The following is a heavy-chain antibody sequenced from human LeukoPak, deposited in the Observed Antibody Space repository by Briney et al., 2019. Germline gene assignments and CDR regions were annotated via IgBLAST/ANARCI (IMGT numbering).Heavy chain of an antibody. V-gene: IGHV3-30*02. CDR1: GFSFSSYG. Sequence: GGSLRLSCAGSGFSFSSYGMHWVRQAPGKGLEWMAFIRSDGSNKYYADSVKGRFTISRDNSKNTLYLQMNSLRAEDTAVYYCARGGKIALAGTRSPQYFQHWGQGTLVTVSS. J-gene: IGHJ1*01. CDR2: IRSDGSNK. D-gene: IGHD6-19*01. CDR3: ARGGKIALAGTRSPQYFQH.